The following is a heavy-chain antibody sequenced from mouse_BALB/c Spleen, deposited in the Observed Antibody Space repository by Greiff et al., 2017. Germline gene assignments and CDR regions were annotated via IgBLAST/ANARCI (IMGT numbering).Heavy chain of an antibody. CDR1: CYTFTDYE. D-gene: IGHD1-1*01. CDR2: IDPETGGT. CDR3: TSGYYYGSSYVSYYAMDY. Sequence: VKLMESGAELVRPGASVTLSCKASCYTFTDYEMHWVKQTPVHGLEWIGAIDPETGGTAFNQKFKGKATLTADKSSSTAYMELRSLTSEDSAVYYCTSGYYYGSSYVSYYAMDYWGQGTSVTVSS. V-gene: IGHV1-15*01. J-gene: IGHJ4*01.